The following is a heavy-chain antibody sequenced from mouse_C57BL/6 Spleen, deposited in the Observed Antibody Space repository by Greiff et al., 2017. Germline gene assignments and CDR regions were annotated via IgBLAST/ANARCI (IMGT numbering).Heavy chain of an antibody. CDR2: ISDGGSYT. V-gene: IGHV5-4*01. CDR1: GFTFSSYA. CDR3: AREAVGGFFDY. J-gene: IGHJ2*01. Sequence: EVKLVESGGGLVKPGGSLKLSCAASGFTFSSYAMSWVRQTPEKRLEWVATISDGGSYTYYPDNVKGRFTISRDNAKNNLYLQMSHLKSEDTAMYYCAREAVGGFFDYWGQGTTLTVSS.